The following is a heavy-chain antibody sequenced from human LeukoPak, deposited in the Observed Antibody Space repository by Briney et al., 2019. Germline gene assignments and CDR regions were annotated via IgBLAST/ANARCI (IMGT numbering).Heavy chain of an antibody. CDR2: ITGSGGTT. D-gene: IGHD5-12*01. CDR3: ARGPSGYHNT. V-gene: IGHV3-23*01. J-gene: IGHJ4*02. CDR1: GFRFSSYG. Sequence: GGSLRLSCAASGFRFSSYGMTWVRQAPGKGLGWVSAITGSGGTTYYADSVKGRFIMSRDNSKNTVFLQMNSLRAEDTAVYYCARGPSGYHNTGGQGTLVTVSS.